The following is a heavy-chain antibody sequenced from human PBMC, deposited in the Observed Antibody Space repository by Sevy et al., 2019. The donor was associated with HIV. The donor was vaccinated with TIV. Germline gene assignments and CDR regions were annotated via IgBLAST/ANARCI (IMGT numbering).Heavy chain of an antibody. CDR1: GFPFSSYS. CDR3: ALERLSSDVAEYFQN. V-gene: IGHV3-30-3*01. J-gene: IGHJ1*01. D-gene: IGHD1-1*01. CDR2: ISYDGINK. Sequence: GGSLRLSCAASGFPFSSYSFYWVRQAPGKGLEWVATISYDGINKHYADSVKGRFTISRDNFKNSLSLQMNSLRAEDTAVYFCALERLSSDVAEYFQNWGQGTLVTVSS.